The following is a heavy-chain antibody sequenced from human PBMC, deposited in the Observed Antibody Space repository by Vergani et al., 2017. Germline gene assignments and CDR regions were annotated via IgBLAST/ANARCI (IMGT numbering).Heavy chain of an antibody. CDR3: ARSIVSRNPPDYFDN. V-gene: IGHV4-59*01. Sequence: QVQLQESGPGLVRPSETLSLTCTVSGGSLSGYYWNWIRQTPGEGLEWIGYVEDSGYFNYNPSLQTRVPMSSHTSNNQFSLMLSSVTVADTAVYYCARSIVSRNPPDYFDNWGQGTLVTVSS. CDR1: GGSLSGYY. D-gene: IGHD1-14*01. J-gene: IGHJ4*02. CDR2: VEDSGYF.